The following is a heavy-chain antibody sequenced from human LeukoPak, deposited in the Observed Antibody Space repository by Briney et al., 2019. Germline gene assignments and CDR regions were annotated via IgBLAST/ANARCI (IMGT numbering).Heavy chain of an antibody. D-gene: IGHD6-19*01. Sequence: GGSLRLSCAASGFPFSSYAMHWVRQAPGKGLEWVAVISYDGSNKYYADSVKGRFTISRDNSKNTLYLQMNSLRAEDTAVYYCARAHSYPIAVAALLPGYWGQGTLVTVSS. J-gene: IGHJ4*02. V-gene: IGHV3-30-3*01. CDR3: ARAHSYPIAVAALLPGY. CDR1: GFPFSSYA. CDR2: ISYDGSNK.